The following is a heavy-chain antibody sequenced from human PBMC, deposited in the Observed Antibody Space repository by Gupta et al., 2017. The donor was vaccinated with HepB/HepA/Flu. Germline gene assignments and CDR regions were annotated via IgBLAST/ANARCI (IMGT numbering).Heavy chain of an antibody. D-gene: IGHD2-21*01. CDR2: VYHGGNA. J-gene: IGHJ6*03. Sequence: QLQLQESGPGLVKPSETLSLTCTVSGGSISSINYYWAWIRQPPGKDLEWIGSVYHGGNAYDNPSLRGRVTISVDTSKNQFSLKLTSVTAADTAKYYCAREFCGGFCSSSYHKYYMDVWGRGTTVTVSS. V-gene: IGHV4-39*02. CDR3: AREFCGGFCSSSYHKYYMDV. CDR1: GGSISSINYY.